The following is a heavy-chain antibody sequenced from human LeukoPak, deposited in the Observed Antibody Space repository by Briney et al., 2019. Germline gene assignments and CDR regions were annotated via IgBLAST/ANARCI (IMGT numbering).Heavy chain of an antibody. CDR1: GYTFTSYY. V-gene: IGHV1-8*02. D-gene: IGHD5-18*01. CDR2: MNPNSGNT. Sequence: ASVKVSCKASGYTFTSYYMHWVRQAPGQGLERMGWMNPNSGNTGYAQKFQGRVTMTRNTSISTAYMELSSLRSEDTAVYYCARGSQGYSYGFWGFDPWGQGTLVTVSS. CDR3: ARGSQGYSYGFWGFDP. J-gene: IGHJ5*02.